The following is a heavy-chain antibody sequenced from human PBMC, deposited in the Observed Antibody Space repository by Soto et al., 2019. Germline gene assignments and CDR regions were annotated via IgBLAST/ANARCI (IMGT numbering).Heavy chain of an antibody. CDR3: ARVRWDIADKFTFDL. CDR1: GFTFSSYA. CDR2: ISYDGSNK. V-gene: IGHV3-30-3*01. Sequence: QVQLVESGGGVVQPGRSLRLSCAASGFTFSSYAMHWVRQAPGKGLEWVAVISYDGSNKYYADSVKGRFTISRDNSKNTLYLQMNSLRAEDTAVYYCARVRWDIADKFTFDLWGRGTLVTVSS. J-gene: IGHJ2*01. D-gene: IGHD5-12*01.